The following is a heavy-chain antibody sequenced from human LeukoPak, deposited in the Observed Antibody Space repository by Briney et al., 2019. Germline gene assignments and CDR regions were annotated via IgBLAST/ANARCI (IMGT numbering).Heavy chain of an antibody. J-gene: IGHJ5*02. CDR3: ARRGTTDYWFDP. D-gene: IGHD4-17*01. CDR1: GGSISRYY. Sequence: TSETLSLTCTVSGGSISRYYCSWIRQPPGKGLEWIGYIYYSGSTNYNPSLKSRVTISVDTSKNQFSLKLSSVTAADTAVYYCARRGTTDYWFDPWGQGTLVTVSS. V-gene: IGHV4-59*08. CDR2: IYYSGST.